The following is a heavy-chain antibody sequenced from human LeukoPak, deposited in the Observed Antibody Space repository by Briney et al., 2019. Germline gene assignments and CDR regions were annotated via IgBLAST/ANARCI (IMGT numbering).Heavy chain of an antibody. D-gene: IGHD2-15*01. J-gene: IGHJ4*02. CDR3: AKQLGYCSDGSCYFPY. Sequence: GGSLRLSCAASGFTFSDYAMNWVRQAPGKGLEWVSAISNNGGYTYYADSVQGRFTISRDNSKSTLCLQMNSLRAEDTAVYYCAKQLGYCSDGSCYFPYWGQGTLVTVSS. CDR1: GFTFSDYA. V-gene: IGHV3-23*01. CDR2: ISNNGGYT.